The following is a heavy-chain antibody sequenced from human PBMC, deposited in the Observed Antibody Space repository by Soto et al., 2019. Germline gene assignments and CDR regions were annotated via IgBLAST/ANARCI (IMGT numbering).Heavy chain of an antibody. CDR1: GGSISSGDYY. D-gene: IGHD2-8*02. V-gene: IGHV4-30-4*01. J-gene: IGHJ5*02. Sequence: TLSLTCTVSGGSISSGDYYWSWIRQPPGKGLEWIGYIYYSGSTYYNPSLKSRVTISVDTSKNQFSLKLSSVTAADTAVYYCARGGNTGARSKYNWFDTWGQGTLVTVSS. CDR2: IYYSGST. CDR3: ARGGNTGARSKYNWFDT.